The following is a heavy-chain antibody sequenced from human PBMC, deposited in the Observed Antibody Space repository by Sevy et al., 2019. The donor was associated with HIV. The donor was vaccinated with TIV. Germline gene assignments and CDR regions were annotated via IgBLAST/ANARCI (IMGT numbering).Heavy chain of an antibody. D-gene: IGHD3-3*01. CDR3: ANDPVFGLLIHKGQDSFHI. J-gene: IGHJ3*02. CDR1: GFTFSNYG. V-gene: IGHV3-30*18. Sequence: GGSLRLSCEASGFTFSNYGMHWVRQAPGKGLEWVALISYDASNKYYGDSINGRFTISRDNSKNTLYLQMNSLRGEDTAVYHCANDPVFGLLIHKGQDSFHIWGQGTMVTVSS. CDR2: ISYDASNK.